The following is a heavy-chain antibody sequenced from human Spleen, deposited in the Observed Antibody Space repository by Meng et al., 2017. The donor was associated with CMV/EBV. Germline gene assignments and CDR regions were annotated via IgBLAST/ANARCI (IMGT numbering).Heavy chain of an antibody. V-gene: IGHV3-23*01. D-gene: IGHD3-9*01. J-gene: IGHJ4*02. CDR2: ISGGGSST. CDR1: GFTFSTYA. Sequence: GESLKISCAASGFTFSTYAMHWVRQAPGKGLEWVSAISGGGSSTFYADSMQGRFTISRDNSKNTLFLQMKSLRAGDTAIYYCARGVPYYDILTGSIGGLDYWGQGTLVTVSS. CDR3: ARGVPYYDILTGSIGGLDY.